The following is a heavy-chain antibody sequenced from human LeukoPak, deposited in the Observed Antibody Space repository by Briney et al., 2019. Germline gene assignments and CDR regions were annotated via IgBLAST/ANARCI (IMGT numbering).Heavy chain of an antibody. CDR3: VKLQPYTGQCAFDE. Sequence: PSETLSLTCTVSGASISSSYWSWVRQPPGEGLEWIGYISNGGSTNYNPSLKSRVTISVDTSQSQLSLKVNSVTAADTAVYYCVKLQPYTGQCAFDEWSQGTMVSVSS. J-gene: IGHJ3*01. V-gene: IGHV4-59*01. CDR2: ISNGGST. CDR1: GASISSSY. D-gene: IGHD1-1*01.